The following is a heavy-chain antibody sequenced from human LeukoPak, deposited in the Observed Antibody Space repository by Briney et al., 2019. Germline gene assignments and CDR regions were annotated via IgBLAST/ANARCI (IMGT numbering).Heavy chain of an antibody. CDR3: AKGVFAAAGRRDLDY. CDR2: ISWNSGSI. D-gene: IGHD6-13*01. Sequence: GGSLRLSCAASGFTFDDYAMHWVRQAPGKGLEWVSGISWNSGSIGYADSVKGRFTISRDNAKNSLYLQMNSLRAEDTALYYYAKGVFAAAGRRDLDYWGQGTLVTVSS. V-gene: IGHV3-9*01. J-gene: IGHJ4*02. CDR1: GFTFDDYA.